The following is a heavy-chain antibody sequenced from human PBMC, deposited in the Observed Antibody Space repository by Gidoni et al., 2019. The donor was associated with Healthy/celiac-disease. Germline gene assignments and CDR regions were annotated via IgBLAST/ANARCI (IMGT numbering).Heavy chain of an antibody. V-gene: IGHV3-21*01. CDR3: ARVRYSSGLAYFDY. J-gene: IGHJ4*02. CDR2: ISISSSYI. Sequence: EVQLVESGGGLVKPGGSLRRSCAASGFTFSSYSLNWVRQAPGKGLEWVSSISISSSYIYYADSVKGRFTISRDNAKNSLYLQMNSLRAEDTAVYYCARVRYSSGLAYFDYWGQGTLVTVSS. CDR1: GFTFSSYS. D-gene: IGHD6-19*01.